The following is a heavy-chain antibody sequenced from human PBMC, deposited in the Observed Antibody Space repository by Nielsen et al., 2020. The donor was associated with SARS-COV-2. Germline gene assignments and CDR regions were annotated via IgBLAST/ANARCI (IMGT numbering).Heavy chain of an antibody. CDR2: IYYSGST. Sequence: SETLSLTCTVSSGSVRSGTYYWSWIRQPPGKGLEWIGYIYYSGSTYYNPSLKSRVTISVDTSKNQFSLKLSSVTAADTALYYCARERVGGITIFGVVTRYGMDVWGQGTTVTVSS. D-gene: IGHD3-3*01. J-gene: IGHJ6*02. CDR3: ARERVGGITIFGVVTRYGMDV. V-gene: IGHV4-30-4*08. CDR1: SGSVRSGTYY.